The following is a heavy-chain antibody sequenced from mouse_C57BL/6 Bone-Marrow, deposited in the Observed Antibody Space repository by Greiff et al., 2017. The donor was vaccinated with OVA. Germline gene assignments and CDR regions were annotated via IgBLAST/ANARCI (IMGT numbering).Heavy chain of an antibody. V-gene: IGHV5-17*01. J-gene: IGHJ2*01. CDR1: GFTFSDYG. D-gene: IGHD2-5*01. CDR2: ISSGSSTI. Sequence: EVQVVESGGGLVKPGGSLKLSCAASGFTFSDYGMHWVRQAPEKGLEWVAYISSGSSTIYYADTVKGRFTISRDNAKNTLFLQMTSLRSEDTAMYYCARAVSYYSKGYFDYWGQGTTLTVSS. CDR3: ARAVSYYSKGYFDY.